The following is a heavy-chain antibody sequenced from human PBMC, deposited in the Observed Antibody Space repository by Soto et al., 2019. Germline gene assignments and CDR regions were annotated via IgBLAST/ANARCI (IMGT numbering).Heavy chain of an antibody. CDR3: ARHNSQWPNWFDP. V-gene: IGHV1-18*01. D-gene: IGHD1-1*01. CDR1: GYTFTSYG. J-gene: IGHJ5*02. CDR2: ISGYDGKT. Sequence: ASVKVSCKASGYTFTSYGISWVRQAPGQGLEWVGWISGYDGKTDYAHKFRGRVTMTTDTSTNTAYMDLRSLRSDDTAVYYCARHNSQWPNWFDPWGQGTPVTVPQ.